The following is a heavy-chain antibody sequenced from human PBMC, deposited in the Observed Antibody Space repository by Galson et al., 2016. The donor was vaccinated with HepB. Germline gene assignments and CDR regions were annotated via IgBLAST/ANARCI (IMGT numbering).Heavy chain of an antibody. CDR2: IIPVFGTP. Sequence: SVKVSCKASGGTFSSYAISWVRQAPGQGLEWMGGIIPVFGTPNYAQKFQGRVTITADESTYTASMELSSLRSEDTAVYYCARAGGNNNWFDPWGQGTLVTVSS. V-gene: IGHV1-69*13. CDR1: GGTFSSYA. D-gene: IGHD4-23*01. J-gene: IGHJ5*02. CDR3: ARAGGNNNWFDP.